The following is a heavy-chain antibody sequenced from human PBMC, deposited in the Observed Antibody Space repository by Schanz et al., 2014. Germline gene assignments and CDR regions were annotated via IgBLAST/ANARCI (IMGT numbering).Heavy chain of an antibody. V-gene: IGHV3-11*05. J-gene: IGHJ4*02. CDR3: ARPPHDSSGYYPFDY. CDR2: VSSSSSYT. Sequence: VQLVESGGGLVQPGGSLRLSCLASGFTFSDYYMSWIRQAPGKGLEWVSYVSSSSSYTHYADSVKGRFTISRDNAKNSLYLQMNSLRAEDTAVYYCARPPHDSSGYYPFDYWGQGTLVTVSP. D-gene: IGHD3-22*01. CDR1: GFTFSDYY.